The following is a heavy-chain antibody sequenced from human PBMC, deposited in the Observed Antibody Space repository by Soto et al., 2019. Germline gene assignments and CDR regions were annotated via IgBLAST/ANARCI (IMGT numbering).Heavy chain of an antibody. CDR2: IFYSGST. CDR1: GGSISTSRSY. CDR3: ARQPQTGDTDLWFDP. V-gene: IGHV4-39*01. Sequence: QLQLLESGPGLVKASETLSLTCNVSGGSISTSRSYWAWIRQPPGKGLEWLANIFYSGSTYYTPSLASRVTVSVDTSKHEFSLKLRSVTAADTAVYYCARQPQTGDTDLWFDPWGQGTLVTVSS. J-gene: IGHJ5*02. D-gene: IGHD2-21*01.